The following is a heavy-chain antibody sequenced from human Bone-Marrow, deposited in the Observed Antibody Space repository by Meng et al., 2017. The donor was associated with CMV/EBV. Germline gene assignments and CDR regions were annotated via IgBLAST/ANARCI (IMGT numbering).Heavy chain of an antibody. Sequence: SETLSLTCAVYGGSFSGYYWSWIRQPPGKGLEWIGEINHSGSTNYNPSLKSRVTISVDTSKNQFSLKLSSVTAADTAVYYCARDNSSSWSRRGYYFDYWGQGTLVTVSS. CDR3: ARDNSSSWSRRGYYFDY. V-gene: IGHV4-34*01. J-gene: IGHJ4*02. CDR1: GGSFSGYY. CDR2: INHSGST. D-gene: IGHD6-13*01.